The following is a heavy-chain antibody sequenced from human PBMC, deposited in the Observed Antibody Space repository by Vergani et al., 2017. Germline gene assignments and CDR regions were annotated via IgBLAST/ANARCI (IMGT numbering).Heavy chain of an antibody. CDR3: ARVGVETAMVRFGTFDP. V-gene: IGHV4-30-2*01. Sequence: QLQLQESGSGLVKPSQTLSLTCAVSGGSISSGGYSWSWIRQPPGKGLEWIGYIYHSGSTYYNPSLKSRVTISVDRSKNQFSLKLSSVTAADTAVYYCARVGVETAMVRFGTFDPWGQGTLVTVSS. D-gene: IGHD5-18*01. CDR2: IYHSGST. J-gene: IGHJ5*02. CDR1: GGSISSGGYS.